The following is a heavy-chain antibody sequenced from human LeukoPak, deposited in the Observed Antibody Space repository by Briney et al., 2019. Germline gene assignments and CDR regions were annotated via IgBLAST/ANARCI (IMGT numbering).Heavy chain of an antibody. CDR2: ISSDSNYI. CDR1: GFIFSDYY. J-gene: IGHJ4*02. V-gene: IGHV3-21*01. Sequence: GGSLRLSCAASGFIFSDYYMNWIRQAPGKGLEWVSAISSDSNYIYYTDSVKGRFTISRDNAKNLLYLQMNSLRAEDTAVYYCARDVSRISDYWGQGTLVTVSS. D-gene: IGHD2-15*01. CDR3: ARDVSRISDY.